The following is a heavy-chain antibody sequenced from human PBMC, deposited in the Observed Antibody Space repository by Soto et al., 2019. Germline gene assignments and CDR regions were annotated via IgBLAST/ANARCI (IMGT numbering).Heavy chain of an antibody. CDR1: GGSISSGGYY. J-gene: IGHJ5*02. CDR2: IYYSGST. V-gene: IGHV4-31*03. D-gene: IGHD4-17*01. CDR3: ASRTVTTKWVGNWFDP. Sequence: SSETLSLTCTVSGGSISSGGYYWSWIRQHPGEGLEWIGYIYYSGSTYYNPSLKSRVTISVDTSKNQFSLKLSSVTAADTAVYYCASRTVTTKWVGNWFDPWGQGTLVTVSS.